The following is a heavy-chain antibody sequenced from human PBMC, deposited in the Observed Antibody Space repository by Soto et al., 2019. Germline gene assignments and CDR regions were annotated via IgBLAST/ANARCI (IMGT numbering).Heavy chain of an antibody. CDR1: GFTFGSYA. CDR3: ARDSAGSSGLIDY. V-gene: IGHV3-30-3*01. J-gene: IGHJ4*02. Sequence: GGSLRLSCAASGFTFGSYAMHWVRQAPGKGLEWVAVISYDGSNKYYADSVKGRFTISRDNSKNTLYLQMNSLRAEDTAVYYCARDSAGSSGLIDYWGQGTLVTVSS. CDR2: ISYDGSNK. D-gene: IGHD3-22*01.